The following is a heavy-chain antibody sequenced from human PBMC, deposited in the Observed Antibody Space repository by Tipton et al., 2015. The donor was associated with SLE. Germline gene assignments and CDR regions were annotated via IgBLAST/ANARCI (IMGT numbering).Heavy chain of an antibody. Sequence: LRLSCTVSGGSISSYYWSWIRQPPGKGLEWIGSIYYSGSTYYNPSLKSRVTISVDTSKNQFSLKLSSVTAADTAVYYCASSTGGPERGSSGWFDPWGQGTLVTVSS. D-gene: IGHD6-6*01. CDR2: IYYSGST. J-gene: IGHJ5*02. V-gene: IGHV4-59*04. CDR1: GGSISSYY. CDR3: ASSTGGPERGSSGWFDP.